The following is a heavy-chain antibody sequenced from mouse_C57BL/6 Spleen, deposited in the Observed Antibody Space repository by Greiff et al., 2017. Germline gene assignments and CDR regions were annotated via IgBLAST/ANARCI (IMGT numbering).Heavy chain of an antibody. V-gene: IGHV5-17*01. J-gene: IGHJ3*01. D-gene: IGHD2-4*01. Sequence: VMLVESGGGLVKPGGSLKLSCAASGFTFSDSGLHWVRQAPEKGLEWVAYLSSGSSTIYYADTVKGRFPISRDNAKNTLFLQMTRLRSEDTAMYYCARPRDYDAWFAYWGQGTLVTVSA. CDR1: GFTFSDSG. CDR2: LSSGSSTI. CDR3: ARPRDYDAWFAY.